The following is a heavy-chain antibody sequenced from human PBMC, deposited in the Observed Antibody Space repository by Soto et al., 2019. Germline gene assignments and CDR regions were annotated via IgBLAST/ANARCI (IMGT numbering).Heavy chain of an antibody. CDR3: AREGGMATNFDY. Sequence: GGSLRLSCAASGFTFSSYWMSWVRQAPGKGLEWVADIKYDGRKRDYADSVRGRFTISRDNSKDTVYLELNSLRGEDTAVYYCAREGGMATNFDYWGQGTLVTVPQ. V-gene: IGHV3-30*03. CDR2: IKYDGRKR. J-gene: IGHJ4*02. CDR1: GFTFSSYW. D-gene: IGHD3-16*01.